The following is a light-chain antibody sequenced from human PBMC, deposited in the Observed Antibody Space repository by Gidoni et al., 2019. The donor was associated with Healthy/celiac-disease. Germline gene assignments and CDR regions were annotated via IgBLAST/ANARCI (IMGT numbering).Light chain of an antibody. CDR2: KAS. J-gene: IGKJ2*01. Sequence: DIQMTQSPSTLSASVGDRVTITCRASQSISSWLAWYQQKPGKAPKLLIYKASSLESGVPSRFSGSGSGTEFTLTISSLQPDDFATYYCQQYNSYSYTVGQXTKLEIK. V-gene: IGKV1-5*03. CDR1: QSISSW. CDR3: QQYNSYSYT.